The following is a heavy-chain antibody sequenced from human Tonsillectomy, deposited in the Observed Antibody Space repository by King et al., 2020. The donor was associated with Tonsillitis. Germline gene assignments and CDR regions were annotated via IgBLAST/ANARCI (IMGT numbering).Heavy chain of an antibody. CDR3: AKAQRCSSTSCYFLFNYYYMDV. J-gene: IGHJ6*03. D-gene: IGHD2-2*01. CDR1: GLTLSSYA. V-gene: IGHV3-23*04. CDR2: ISGSGDSK. Sequence: EVQLVESGGGLVQPGGSLRLSCAASGLTLSSYAMSWVRQAPGKGLEWVSVISGSGDSKYYADSVKGRFTISRDNSKNTQYLQMNSLRAEDTAVYYCAKAQRCSSTSCYFLFNYYYMDVWGKGTTVTVSS.